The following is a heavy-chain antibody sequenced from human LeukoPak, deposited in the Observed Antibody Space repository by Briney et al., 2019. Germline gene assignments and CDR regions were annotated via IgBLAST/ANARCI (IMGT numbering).Heavy chain of an antibody. V-gene: IGHV3-23*01. CDR2: ISDSGGST. J-gene: IGHJ4*02. D-gene: IGHD3-10*01. CDR1: GITLSNYG. Sequence: GGSLRLSCAVSGITLSNYGMSWVRQAPGKGLEWVAGISDSGGSTNYADSVKGRFTISRDNPKNTLYLQMNSLRAEDTAVYFCAKRGIVIRAVIIVGFHKEAYYFDYWGQGALVTVSS. CDR3: AKRGIVIRAVIIVGFHKEAYYFDY.